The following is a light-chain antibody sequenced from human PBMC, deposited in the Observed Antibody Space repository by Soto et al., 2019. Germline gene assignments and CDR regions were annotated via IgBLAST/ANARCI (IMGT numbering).Light chain of an antibody. Sequence: DIVMTQSPDSLAVFLGERATINCKSSQSVLYSSNNKNYLAWYQQRLGQPPKLLIYWASTRESGVPDRFSGSGSGTDFTLTITSLQAEDVAVYYCQQYESTPPTFGQGTKLEIK. CDR3: QQYESTPPT. V-gene: IGKV4-1*01. CDR1: QSVLYSSNNKNY. J-gene: IGKJ2*01. CDR2: WAS.